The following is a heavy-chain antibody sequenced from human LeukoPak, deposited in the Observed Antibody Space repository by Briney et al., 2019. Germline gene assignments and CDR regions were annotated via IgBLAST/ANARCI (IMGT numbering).Heavy chain of an antibody. D-gene: IGHD4-17*01. CDR2: IKPDGSDS. J-gene: IGHJ4*02. CDR1: GFTFSAFW. CDR3: ARLFGGVTTFDY. V-gene: IGHV3-7*01. Sequence: GGSLRPSCAASGFTFSAFWMSWVRQGPGKGLEWVASIKPDGSDSHHVDSVMGGFTISRDNAKNLLYLQMNSLSAEDTAVYYCARLFGGVTTFDYWGQGALVTVSS.